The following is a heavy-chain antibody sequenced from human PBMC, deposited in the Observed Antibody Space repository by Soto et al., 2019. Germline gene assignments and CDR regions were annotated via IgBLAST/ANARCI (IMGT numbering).Heavy chain of an antibody. V-gene: IGHV1-8*01. J-gene: IGHJ6*02. D-gene: IGHD4-17*01. CDR2: MNPNSGNT. CDR3: ARLSYGDYVFDGMDV. Sequence: QVQLVQSGAEVKKPGASVKVSCKASGYTFTSYDINGVRQATGQGLEWMGWMNPNSGNTGYAQKFQGRVTMTRNTSISTAYMELRRLRSEDTAVYSCARLSYGDYVFDGMDVWGQGTTVTVSS. CDR1: GYTFTSYD.